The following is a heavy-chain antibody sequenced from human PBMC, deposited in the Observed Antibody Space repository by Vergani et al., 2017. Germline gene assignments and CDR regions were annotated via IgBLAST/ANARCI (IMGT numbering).Heavy chain of an antibody. CDR1: GFTFSSYA. J-gene: IGHJ4*03. V-gene: IGHV3-30-3*01. D-gene: IGHD5-18*01. CDR3: ATILRFSGYSYGYDYFDY. Sequence: QVQLVESGGGVVQPGRSLRLSCAASGFTFSSYAMHWVRQAPGKGLEWVAVISYDGSNKNYADSLKGRFTISRDNSKNTLYLQMNSLRAEDTAVYYCATILRFSGYSYGYDYFDYWGQGTLVTVSS. CDR2: ISYDGSNK.